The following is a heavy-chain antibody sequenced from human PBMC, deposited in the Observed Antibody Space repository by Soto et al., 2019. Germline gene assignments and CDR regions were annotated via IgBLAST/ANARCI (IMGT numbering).Heavy chain of an antibody. V-gene: IGHV3-21*01. J-gene: IGHJ4*02. CDR3: ARDYYGTGSAGY. Sequence: EVQLVESGGGLVTPGGSLRLSCVASGFPFSDYSINWVRQAPGKGLDWVSSISGTSGYKYYADSVKGRFTISRDNGKNKLYLQMTSLRVEDTGVYYCARDYYGTGSAGYWGQGTMVTVSS. CDR2: ISGTSGYK. CDR1: GFPFSDYS. D-gene: IGHD3-10*01.